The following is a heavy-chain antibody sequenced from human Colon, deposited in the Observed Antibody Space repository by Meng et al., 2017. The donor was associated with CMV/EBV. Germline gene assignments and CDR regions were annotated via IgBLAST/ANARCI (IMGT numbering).Heavy chain of an antibody. D-gene: IGHD2-15*01. Sequence: GGSLSLSCGASGFNFSKFEMNWVRQAPGKGLEWISYISSSGRTIFDADSVKGRFTVSRDNAKNSLFLEMNNLRVEDTAMYYCARDRIDCSGGNCNAVFLDSWGQGTQVTVSS. CDR1: GFNFSKFE. CDR3: ARDRIDCSGGNCNAVFLDS. CDR2: ISSSGRTI. V-gene: IGHV3-48*03. J-gene: IGHJ4*02.